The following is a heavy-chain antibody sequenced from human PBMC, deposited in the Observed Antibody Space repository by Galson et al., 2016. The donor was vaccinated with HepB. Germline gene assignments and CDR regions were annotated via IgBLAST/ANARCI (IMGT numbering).Heavy chain of an antibody. Sequence: SLRLSCAASGFTFSDHYMDWVRQAPGKGLEWVGRIRSRKIIYTTENATSVKGRITISRADSKNVMFLQMTSLKIEDTAVYCCVSGNTWSVFDYWGQGILVTVSS. J-gene: IGHJ4*02. CDR1: GFTFSDHY. D-gene: IGHD6-25*01. CDR2: IRSRKIIYTT. V-gene: IGHV3-72*01. CDR3: VSGNTWSVFDY.